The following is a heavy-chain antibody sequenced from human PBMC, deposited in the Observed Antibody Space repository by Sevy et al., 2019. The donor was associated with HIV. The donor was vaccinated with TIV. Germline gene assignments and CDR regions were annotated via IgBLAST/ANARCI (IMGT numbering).Heavy chain of an antibody. CDR3: AKVTLWELLAAHDAFDV. CDR1: GFSFSGYV. J-gene: IGHJ3*01. D-gene: IGHD1-26*01. V-gene: IGHV3-23*01. Sequence: PGGSLRLSCAASGFSFSGYVMNWVRQAPGKGLEWVSSISGRDSSTYYADSVRGRFIISRDNSENTLYLQMNGLRAEDTAVYYCAKVTLWELLAAHDAFDVWGQGTMVTVSS. CDR2: ISGRDSST.